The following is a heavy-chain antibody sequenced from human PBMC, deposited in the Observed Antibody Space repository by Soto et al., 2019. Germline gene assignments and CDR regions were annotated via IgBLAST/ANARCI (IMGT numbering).Heavy chain of an antibody. J-gene: IGHJ4*02. CDR1: EFTFSSYY. CDR2: IKQDGSEK. CDR3: AREIFY. Sequence: GGSLRLSCATSEFTFSSYYMSWVRQPPGKGLEWVANIKQDGSEKYYVDSVKGRFSISRDNAKNTLYLQMNSLRAEDTAVYYCAREIFYWGQGTLVTVSS. V-gene: IGHV3-7*01. D-gene: IGHD2-15*01.